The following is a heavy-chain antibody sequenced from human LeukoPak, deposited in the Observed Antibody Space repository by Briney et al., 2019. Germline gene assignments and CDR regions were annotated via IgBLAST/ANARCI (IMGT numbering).Heavy chain of an antibody. J-gene: IGHJ4*02. V-gene: IGHV3-7*01. D-gene: IGHD7-27*01. Sequence: PGGSLRLSCAATGFTFRKHWMSWVRQAIGKGLECVAKIKEDGSEKHYVDPVKGRFTISRDNAKNSLYLQMNSLRADDTAVYYCARDYTGGWNDYWGQGTLVTVSS. CDR3: ARDYTGGWNDY. CDR1: GFTFRKHW. CDR2: IKEDGSEK.